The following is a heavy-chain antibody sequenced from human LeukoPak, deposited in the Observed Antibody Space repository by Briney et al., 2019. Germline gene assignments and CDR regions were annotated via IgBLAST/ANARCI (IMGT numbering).Heavy chain of an antibody. Sequence: GGSLRLSCAASGFTFSSYGMHWVRQAPGKGLEWVAFIRYDGSNKYYADSVKGRFTISRDNSKNTLYLQMNSLRAEDTAVYYCARDQFRAGTFDYWGQGTLVTVSS. CDR1: GFTFSSYG. CDR2: IRYDGSNK. J-gene: IGHJ4*02. D-gene: IGHD6-19*01. CDR3: ARDQFRAGTFDY. V-gene: IGHV3-30*02.